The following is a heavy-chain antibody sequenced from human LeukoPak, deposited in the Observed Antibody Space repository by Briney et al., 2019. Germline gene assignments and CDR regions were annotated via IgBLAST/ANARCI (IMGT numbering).Heavy chain of an antibody. CDR1: GFTVSSNY. J-gene: IGHJ3*02. CDR3: ARDTRYGRAFDI. Sequence: GGSLRLSCAASGFTVSSNYMSWVRQAPGKGLEWVSVIYSGGSTYYADSVKGRFTISRHSSKNTLYLQMNSLRAEDTAVYYCARDTRYGRAFDIWGQGTMVTVSS. CDR2: IYSGGST. V-gene: IGHV3-53*04. D-gene: IGHD1-26*01.